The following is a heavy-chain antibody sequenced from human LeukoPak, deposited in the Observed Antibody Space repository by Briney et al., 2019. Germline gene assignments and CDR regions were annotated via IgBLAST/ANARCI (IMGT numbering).Heavy chain of an antibody. CDR1: GFNFNMYW. CDR3: ARDSNYHPDS. V-gene: IGHV3-74*01. CDR2: IDIDGGST. Sequence: TGGSLRLSCAASGFNFNMYWMHWVRQVPGQGLVWVSRIDIDGGSTIYADSVEGRFTISRDNGKNTLYLQMNGLRAEDTAVYYCARDSNYHPDSWGQGTLVTVSS. D-gene: IGHD1-1*01. J-gene: IGHJ5*01.